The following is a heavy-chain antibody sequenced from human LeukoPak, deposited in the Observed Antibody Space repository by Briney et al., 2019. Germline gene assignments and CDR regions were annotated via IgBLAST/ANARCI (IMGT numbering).Heavy chain of an antibody. CDR1: GGSISSSNW. Sequence: SETLSLTCAVSGGSISSSNWWSWVRQPPGKGLEWIGEIYHSGSTNYNPSLKSRVTISVDKSKNQFSLKLSSVTAADTVVYYCARVRQAGYSSGWYTRGNWFDPWGQGTLVTVSS. CDR2: IYHSGST. V-gene: IGHV4-4*02. D-gene: IGHD6-19*01. J-gene: IGHJ5*02. CDR3: ARVRQAGYSSGWYTRGNWFDP.